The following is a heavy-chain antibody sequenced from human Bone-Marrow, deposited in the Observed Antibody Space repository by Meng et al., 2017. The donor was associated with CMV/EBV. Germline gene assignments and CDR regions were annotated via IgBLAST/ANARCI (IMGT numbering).Heavy chain of an antibody. CDR2: MNPNSGNT. CDR3: ARGNGYYDFWSGYPVPFEY. D-gene: IGHD3-3*01. CDR1: TSYD. J-gene: IGHJ4*02. Sequence: TSYDINCVRQATGQGLEWMGWMNPNSGNTGYAQKFQGRVTITRNTSISTAYMELSSLRSEDTAVYYCARGNGYYDFWSGYPVPFEYWGQGTLVTVPQ. V-gene: IGHV1-8*03.